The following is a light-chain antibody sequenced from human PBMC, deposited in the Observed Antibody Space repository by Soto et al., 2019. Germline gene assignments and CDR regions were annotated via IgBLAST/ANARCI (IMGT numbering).Light chain of an antibody. CDR2: EVN. CDR1: SSDVGAYNS. J-gene: IGLJ3*02. Sequence: QSVLTQPPSASGSPGQSVTISCTGTSSDVGAYNSVSWYQQHPGKAPRLMIYEVNKPPSGVPDRFSGSKSGNMASLTVSGLQAEDEADYYCTSHGGSNNFWVFGGGTKLTVL. CDR3: TSHGGSNNFWV. V-gene: IGLV2-8*01.